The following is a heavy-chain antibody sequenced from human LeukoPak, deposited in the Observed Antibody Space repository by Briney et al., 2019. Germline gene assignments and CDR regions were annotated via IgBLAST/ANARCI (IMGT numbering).Heavy chain of an antibody. V-gene: IGHV4-34*01. Sequence: SETLSLTCAVYGGSFSGYYWSWIRQPPGKGLEWIGEINHRGSTNYNPSLKSRVTISVDTSKDQFSLKLSSVTAADTAVYYCASHQGPSQSTGLAYWGQGTLATVSS. J-gene: IGHJ4*02. CDR2: INHRGST. CDR1: GGSFSGYY. CDR3: ASHQGPSQSTGLAY. D-gene: IGHD4-17*01.